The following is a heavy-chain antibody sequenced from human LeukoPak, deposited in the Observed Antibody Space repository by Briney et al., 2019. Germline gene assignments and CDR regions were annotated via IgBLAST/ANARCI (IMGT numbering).Heavy chain of an antibody. J-gene: IGHJ4*02. D-gene: IGHD6-19*01. Sequence: GGSLRLSCAASGFTFSGSAMHWVRQASGKGLEWVGRIRSKANNYATAYTASVKGRFTISRDDSKNTAFLQMNSLKTEDTAVYYCATEISAWYYFDYWGQGTLVTVSS. CDR1: GFTFSGSA. CDR3: ATEISAWYYFDY. V-gene: IGHV3-73*01. CDR2: IRSKANNYAT.